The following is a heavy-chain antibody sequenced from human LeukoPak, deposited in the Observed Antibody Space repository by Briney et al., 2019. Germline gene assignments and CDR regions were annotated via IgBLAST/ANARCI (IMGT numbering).Heavy chain of an antibody. Sequence: ASVKVSCKTSGFTFSDHYMHWLRQAPGQGLEGMGWIKPDSVATNYAQKFQGRFTMSRDMSISTVYMELSSLTSDDTAMYWCARDHDYGPDYWGQGTLVSVSA. J-gene: IGHJ4*02. CDR2: IKPDSVAT. V-gene: IGHV1-2*02. CDR1: GFTFSDHY. D-gene: IGHD4/OR15-4a*01. CDR3: ARDHDYGPDY.